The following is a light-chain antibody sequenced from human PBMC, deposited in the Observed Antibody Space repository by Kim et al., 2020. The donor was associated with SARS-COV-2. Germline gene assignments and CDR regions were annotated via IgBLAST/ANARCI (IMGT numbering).Light chain of an antibody. CDR3: LQHNAYPRT. J-gene: IGKJ1*01. Sequence: APLGEGVTITCRASQGIRNDLGWYQQKPGKAPTRLIYGASTLQSGVPSRFSGSGSGTEFTLTISSLQPEDFATYYCLQHNAYPRTFGQGTKVDIK. CDR1: QGIRND. CDR2: GAS. V-gene: IGKV1-17*01.